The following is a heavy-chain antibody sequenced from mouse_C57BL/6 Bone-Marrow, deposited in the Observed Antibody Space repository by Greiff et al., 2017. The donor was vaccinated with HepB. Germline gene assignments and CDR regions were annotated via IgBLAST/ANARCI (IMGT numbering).Heavy chain of an antibody. CDR2: IWWDDDK. Sequence: QVTLKESGPGILQPSQTLSLTCSFSGFSLSTFGMGVGWIRQPSGKGLEWLAHIWWDDDKYYNPALKSRLTISKDTSKNQGFLKIANVDTADTATYYCARPRWLLRENYFDYWGQGTTLTVSS. CDR1: GFSLSTFGMG. J-gene: IGHJ2*01. CDR3: ARPRWLLRENYFDY. V-gene: IGHV8-8*01. D-gene: IGHD2-3*01.